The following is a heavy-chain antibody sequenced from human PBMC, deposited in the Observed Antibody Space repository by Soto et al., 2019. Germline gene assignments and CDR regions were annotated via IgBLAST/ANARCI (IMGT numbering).Heavy chain of an antibody. CDR1: GFSFSIYA. V-gene: IGHV3-23*01. CDR3: AKKGRPTGYNNWFDS. D-gene: IGHD3-9*01. J-gene: IGHJ5*01. Sequence: EVHLLESGGGLIQPGGSLTLSCVASGFSFSIYAMTWVRQAPVNGLEWVSTIVDNGRETRYADSVKGRFIISRDNPKNTMYLQMNSQGAEDTAVYYCAKKGRPTGYNNWFDSWGQGILVAVSS. CDR2: IVDNGRET.